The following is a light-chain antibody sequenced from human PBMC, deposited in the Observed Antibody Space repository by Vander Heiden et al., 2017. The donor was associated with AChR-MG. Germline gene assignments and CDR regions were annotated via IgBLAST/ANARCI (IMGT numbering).Light chain of an antibody. CDR1: QDVRNH. CDR2: AAS. CDR3: RQDYDYPRT. J-gene: IGKJ2*01. V-gene: IGKV1-6*01. Sequence: QMTQSPYSLFASVGDSVTISCRASQDVRNHLGWYQQKPGEAPKLLIYAASSLQSGVPSRFSGSGSGTDFTLSISSLQPEDFATYYCRQDYDYPRTFGQGTKLQIK.